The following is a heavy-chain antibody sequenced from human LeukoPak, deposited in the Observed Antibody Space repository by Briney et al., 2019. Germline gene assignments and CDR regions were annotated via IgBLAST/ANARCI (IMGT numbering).Heavy chain of an antibody. D-gene: IGHD2-15*01. CDR1: GFTFSSYW. Sequence: GGSLRLSCAASGFTFSSYWMSWVRQAPGKGLEWVANIKQDGSEKYYVDSVKGRFTISRDNAKNSLYLQMNSLRAEDTAVYYCARRHCSGGSCYSHYYYMDVWGKGTTVTASS. J-gene: IGHJ6*03. V-gene: IGHV3-7*01. CDR3: ARRHCSGGSCYSHYYYMDV. CDR2: IKQDGSEK.